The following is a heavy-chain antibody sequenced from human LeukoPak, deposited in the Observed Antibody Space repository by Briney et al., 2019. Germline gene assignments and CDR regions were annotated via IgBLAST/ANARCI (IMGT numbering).Heavy chain of an antibody. Sequence: GGSLRLSCAASGFTFSSYGMHWVRQAPGKGLEWVAVISYDGSNKYYADSVKGRFTISRDNSKNTLYLQMNSLRAEDTAVYYCARDGAAAYYYDSSGYLGAFDIWGQGTMVTVSS. CDR1: GFTFSSYG. CDR2: ISYDGSNK. CDR3: ARDGAAAYYYDSSGYLGAFDI. D-gene: IGHD3-22*01. J-gene: IGHJ3*02. V-gene: IGHV3-30*03.